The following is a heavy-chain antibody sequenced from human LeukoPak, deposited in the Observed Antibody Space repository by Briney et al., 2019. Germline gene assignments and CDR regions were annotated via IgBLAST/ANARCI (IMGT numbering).Heavy chain of an antibody. J-gene: IGHJ6*03. D-gene: IGHD5-18*01. CDR3: AKDNHHYSYGSYYYYYYMDV. CDR1: GFRFSSYW. CDR2: IKQDGSEK. Sequence: GSLRLSCAASGFRFSSYWMTWVRQAPGKGLEWVANIKQDGSEKFYVDSVRGRFTISRDNAKNSLDLQMISLRAGDTAVYYCAKDNHHYSYGSYYYYYYMDVWGKGTTVTISS. V-gene: IGHV3-7*01.